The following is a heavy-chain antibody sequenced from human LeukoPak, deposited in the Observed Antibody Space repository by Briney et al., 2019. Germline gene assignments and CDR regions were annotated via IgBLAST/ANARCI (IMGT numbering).Heavy chain of an antibody. D-gene: IGHD4-17*01. Sequence: SGTLSLTCAVSGGSISSSNWWSWVRQPPGKGLEWIGEIYHSGSTNYNPSLKSRVTISVDKSKNQFSLKLSSVTAADTAVYYCAREGYGDSGVGENWFDPWGQGTLVTVSS. CDR3: AREGYGDSGVGENWFDP. V-gene: IGHV4-4*02. CDR2: IYHSGST. CDR1: GGSISSSNW. J-gene: IGHJ5*02.